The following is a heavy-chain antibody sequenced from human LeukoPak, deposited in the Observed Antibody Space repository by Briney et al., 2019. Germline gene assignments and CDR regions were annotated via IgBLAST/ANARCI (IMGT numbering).Heavy chain of an antibody. CDR3: ARDRNDILTGYYIDY. Sequence: ASVKVSCKASGYTFTSYGISWVRQAPGQGLEWMGWISAYNGNTNYAQKFQGRVTITADESTSTAYMELSRLRSDDTAVYYCARDRNDILTGYYIDYWGQGTLVTVSS. CDR1: GYTFTSYG. CDR2: ISAYNGNT. D-gene: IGHD3-9*01. V-gene: IGHV1-18*01. J-gene: IGHJ4*02.